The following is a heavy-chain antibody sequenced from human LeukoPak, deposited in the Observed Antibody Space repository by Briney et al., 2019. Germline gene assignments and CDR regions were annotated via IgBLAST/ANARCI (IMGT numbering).Heavy chain of an antibody. V-gene: IGHV3-48*01. CDR1: GFTFSSYS. CDR3: ARDGVVVVPAEGYYYYYMDV. D-gene: IGHD2-2*01. CDR2: ISSSSSTI. J-gene: IGHJ6*03. Sequence: GGSLRLSCAASGFTFSSYSMNWVRQAPGKGLEWVSYISSSSSTIYYADSVKGRFTISRDNAKNSLYLQMNSLRAEDTAVYYCARDGVVVVPAEGYYYYYMDVWGKGTTVTVSS.